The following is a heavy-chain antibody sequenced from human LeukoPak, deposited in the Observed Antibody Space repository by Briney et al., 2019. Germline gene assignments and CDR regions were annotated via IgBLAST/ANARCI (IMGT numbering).Heavy chain of an antibody. CDR2: ISYDGSNK. V-gene: IGHV3-30*18. CDR3: AKESLVAAAGYFDY. Sequence: GGSLRLSCAASGFTFSSYGMHWVRQAPGKGLEWVAVISYDGSNKYHADSVKGRFTISRDNSKNTLYLQMNSLRAEDTAVYYCAKESLVAAAGYFDYWGQGTLVTVSS. J-gene: IGHJ4*02. CDR1: GFTFSSYG. D-gene: IGHD6-13*01.